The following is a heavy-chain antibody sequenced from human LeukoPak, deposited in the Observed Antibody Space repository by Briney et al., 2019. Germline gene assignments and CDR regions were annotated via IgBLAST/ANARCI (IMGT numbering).Heavy chain of an antibody. CDR3: ARGGGGFDY. CDR1: GGSISTYS. D-gene: IGHD1-26*01. V-gene: IGHV4-4*07. Sequence: SETLSLTCTVSGGSISTYSWNWIRQPAGKGLEWIGRLYSSGTTKYNPSLESRVTMSVDTSKNQFSLNLTSVTAADTAVYYCARGGGGFDYWGQGTLVTVSS. J-gene: IGHJ4*02. CDR2: LYSSGTT.